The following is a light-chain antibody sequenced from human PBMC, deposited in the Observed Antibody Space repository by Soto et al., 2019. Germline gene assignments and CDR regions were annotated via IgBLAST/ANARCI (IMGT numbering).Light chain of an antibody. CDR1: SSDVGAYNY. J-gene: IGLJ2*01. CDR2: GVR. V-gene: IGLV2-14*01. CDR3: HSYTTSAHRV. Sequence: QSALTQPASVSGSPGQSITITCTGTSSDVGAYNYVSWYQHHPAKVPKVMIYGVRNRPSGVSTRFSGSKSGNAASLTISGVQAEDEADYYCHSYTTSAHRVFGGGTKLTVL.